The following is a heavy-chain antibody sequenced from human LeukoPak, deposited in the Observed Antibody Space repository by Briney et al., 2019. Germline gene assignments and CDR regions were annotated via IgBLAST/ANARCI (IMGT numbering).Heavy chain of an antibody. D-gene: IGHD4-23*01. CDR2: IYTSGNT. Sequence: DPLSCTLSEYGGAVSSENGGCIGEPVAKGLEWIGRIYTSGNTNYNPSLKSRVTISRDTSKNQFSLRLTSVTAADTAVYYCARDYGGNYHFDYWGQGTLVTVSS. V-gene: IGHV4-4*07. J-gene: IGHJ4*02. CDR1: GGAVSSEN. CDR3: ARDYGGNYHFDY.